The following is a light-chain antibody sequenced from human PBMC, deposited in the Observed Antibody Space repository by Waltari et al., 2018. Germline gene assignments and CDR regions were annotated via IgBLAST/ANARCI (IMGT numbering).Light chain of an antibody. CDR3: ASWDGTLSGWL. CDR1: GSHIGTTF. V-gene: IGLV1-47*01. CDR2: RTD. J-gene: IGLJ3*02. Sequence: QSALTQPPSASVAPGLRVTISCSGGGSHIGTTFVYWYKQLPGSAPKLLTYRTDQRPSGVPDRFSGSKSGTSGSLAISGLRAEDEADYYCASWDGTLSGWLFGGGTTLTVL.